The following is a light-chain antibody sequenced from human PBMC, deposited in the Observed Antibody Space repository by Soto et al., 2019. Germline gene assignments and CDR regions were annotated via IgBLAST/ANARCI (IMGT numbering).Light chain of an antibody. CDR3: AAWEDSLSGVV. J-gene: IGLJ2*01. V-gene: IGLV1-44*01. CDR2: NNN. Sequence: QSVLTQPPSASGTPGQRVTISCSGSSSNIGSYTVNWYQQLPGTAPKLLIYNNNQRPSGVPDRFSGSKSGTSASLAISGLQSEDEADYYCAAWEDSLSGVVFGGGTKLSVL. CDR1: SSNIGSYT.